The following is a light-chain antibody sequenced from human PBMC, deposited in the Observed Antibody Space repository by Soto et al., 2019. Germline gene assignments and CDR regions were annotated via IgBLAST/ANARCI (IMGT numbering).Light chain of an antibody. V-gene: IGLV2-8*01. CDR3: TSYAGGNNV. Sequence: ALTQPPSASGSPGQSVTISCTGTSSDVGGYNYVSWYQQHPGKVPKLMVYEVNKRPSGVPDRFSGSKSGNTASLTVSGLQAEDEADYYCTSYAGGNNVFGTGTKVTVL. CDR1: SSDVGGYNY. CDR2: EVN. J-gene: IGLJ1*01.